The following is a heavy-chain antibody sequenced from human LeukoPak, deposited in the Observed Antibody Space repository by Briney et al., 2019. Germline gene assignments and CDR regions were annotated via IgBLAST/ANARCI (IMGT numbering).Heavy chain of an antibody. V-gene: IGHV4-4*02. CDR2: VNLQGGT. CDR3: AREGGSYRPLDY. CDR1: GGSITQTND. Sequence: PSETQTSTRDVSGGSITQTNDWTWVRPPPGKGLEWIGEVNLQGGTNYNPSLLRRVAISVDTSANHVSLQMTSVTAADTAVYYCAREGGSYRPLDYSGQEVLVSVSS. D-gene: IGHD3-10*01. J-gene: IGHJ4*02.